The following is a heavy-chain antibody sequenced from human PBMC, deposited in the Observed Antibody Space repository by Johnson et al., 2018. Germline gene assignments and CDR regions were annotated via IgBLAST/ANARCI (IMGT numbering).Heavy chain of an antibody. CDR3: AKGREMATITDAFDI. CDR1: GFTFSSYA. Sequence: QVQLVQSGGGVVQPGRSXRLSCAASGFTFSSYAMHWVRQAPGKGLEWVAVISYDGSNKYYADSVKGRFTISRDNSKNTLYLQMNSLRAEDTAVYYWAKGREMATITDAFDIWGQGTMVTVSS. D-gene: IGHD5-24*01. CDR2: ISYDGSNK. V-gene: IGHV3-30*04. J-gene: IGHJ3*02.